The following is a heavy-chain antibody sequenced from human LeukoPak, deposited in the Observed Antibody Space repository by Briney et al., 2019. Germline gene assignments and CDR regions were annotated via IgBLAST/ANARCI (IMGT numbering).Heavy chain of an antibody. CDR3: ARLSVLEIVGDPDY. CDR2: VYYDGTT. Sequence: SETLSLTCAVSGGPISSSSYFWAWIRPPPGKGLEWIGSVYYDGTTSYSPSLGSRITISVDTSKKQFSLHLNSVTAADTAVYFCARLSVLEIVGDPDYWGQGALVTVSS. J-gene: IGHJ4*02. D-gene: IGHD1-26*01. CDR1: GGPISSSSYF. V-gene: IGHV4-39*01.